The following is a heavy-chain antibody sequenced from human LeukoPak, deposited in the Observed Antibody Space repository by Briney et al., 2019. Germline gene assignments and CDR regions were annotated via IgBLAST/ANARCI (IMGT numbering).Heavy chain of an antibody. D-gene: IGHD3-22*01. Sequence: PGGSLRLSCTASEFTFSSYRMTWVRQAPGKGLEWVANIKQDGSEKHYVDSVKGRFTISRHNAKNSLFLQMNSLRAEDTAVYYCARVSNSYYTSFAHWGQGTLATVSS. V-gene: IGHV3-7*01. CDR1: EFTFSSYR. J-gene: IGHJ4*02. CDR2: IKQDGSEK. CDR3: ARVSNSYYTSFAH.